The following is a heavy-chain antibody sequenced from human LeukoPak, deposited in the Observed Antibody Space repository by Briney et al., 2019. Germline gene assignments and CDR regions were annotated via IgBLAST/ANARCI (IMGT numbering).Heavy chain of an antibody. V-gene: IGHV1-2*02. D-gene: IGHD6-19*01. Sequence: GASVKVSCKASGYTFTGYYMHWVRQAPGQGLEWMGWINPNSGGTNYAQKFQGRVTMTRDTSISTAYMELSRLRSDDTAVYYCATSQRKQWLWWFDPWGQGTLVTVSS. CDR1: GYTFTGYY. J-gene: IGHJ5*02. CDR3: ATSQRKQWLWWFDP. CDR2: INPNSGGT.